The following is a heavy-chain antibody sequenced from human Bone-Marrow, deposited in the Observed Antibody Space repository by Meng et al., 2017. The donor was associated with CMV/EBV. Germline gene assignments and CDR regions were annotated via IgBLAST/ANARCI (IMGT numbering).Heavy chain of an antibody. CDR2: IWYDGSNK. V-gene: IGHV3-33*06. D-gene: IGHD3-16*01. J-gene: IGHJ4*02. CDR1: GFTFSNYD. Sequence: GESLKISCAASGFTFSNYDMHWVRQAPGKGLEWVAVIWYDGSNKHYADSVKDRFTVSRDNFKSTLYLQMNSLRAEDTAVYYCAKDGSGGHFDCWGQGTRVTVSS. CDR3: AKDGSGGHFDC.